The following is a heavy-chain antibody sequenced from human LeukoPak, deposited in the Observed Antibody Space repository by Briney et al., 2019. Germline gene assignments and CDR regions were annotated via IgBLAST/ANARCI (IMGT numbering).Heavy chain of an antibody. D-gene: IGHD3-22*01. CDR3: ARENVDYDSSGYYGLGWFDP. J-gene: IGHJ5*02. CDR1: GYTFTSYG. CDR2: ISSYNGNT. V-gene: IGHV1-18*01. Sequence: ASVKVSCKASGYTFTSYGISWVRQAPGQGLEWMGWISSYNGNTNYAQKLQGRVTMTTDTSASTAYMELRSQRSDDTAVYYCARENVDYDSSGYYGLGWFDPWGQGTLVTVSS.